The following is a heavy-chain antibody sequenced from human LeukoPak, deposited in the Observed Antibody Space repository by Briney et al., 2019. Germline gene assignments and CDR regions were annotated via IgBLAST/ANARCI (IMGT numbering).Heavy chain of an antibody. V-gene: IGHV3-48*03. Sequence: GGSLRLSCAASGFTFSSYEMNWVRQAPGKGLEWVSYISSSGSTIYYADSVKGRFTISRDNAKNSLYLQMNSLRAEDTAVYYCARDWGSSSGWDYWGQGTLVTVSS. D-gene: IGHD6-19*01. J-gene: IGHJ4*02. CDR2: ISSSGSTI. CDR3: ARDWGSSSGWDY. CDR1: GFTFSSYE.